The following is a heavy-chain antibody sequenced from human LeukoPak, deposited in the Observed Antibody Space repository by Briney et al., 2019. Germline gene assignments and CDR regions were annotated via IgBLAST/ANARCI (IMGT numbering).Heavy chain of an antibody. V-gene: IGHV1-69*04. D-gene: IGHD3-3*01. Sequence: EASVKVSCKASGGTFSSYAISWVRQAPGQGLEWMGRIIPILGIANYAQKFQGRVTMTTDTSTSTAYMELRSLRSDDTAVYYCARDRRYDFWSGYYGYWGQGTLVTVSS. J-gene: IGHJ4*02. CDR3: ARDRRYDFWSGYYGY. CDR1: GGTFSSYA. CDR2: IIPILGIA.